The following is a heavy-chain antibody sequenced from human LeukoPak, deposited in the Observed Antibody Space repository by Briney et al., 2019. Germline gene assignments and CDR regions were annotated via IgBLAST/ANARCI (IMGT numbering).Heavy chain of an antibody. Sequence: SETLSLTCAVSGGSISSGGYSWSWIRQPPGKRLEWIGYIYHSGSTYYNPSLKSRVTISVDRSKNQFSLKLSSVTAADTAVYYCARGDPSGMDVWGQGTTVTVSS. CDR1: GGSISSGGYS. CDR2: IYHSGST. J-gene: IGHJ6*02. V-gene: IGHV4-30-2*01. D-gene: IGHD2-21*02. CDR3: ARGDPSGMDV.